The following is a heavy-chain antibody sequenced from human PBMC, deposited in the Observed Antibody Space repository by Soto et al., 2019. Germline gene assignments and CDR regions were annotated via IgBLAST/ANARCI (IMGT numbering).Heavy chain of an antibody. D-gene: IGHD2-21*02. J-gene: IGHJ4*02. CDR1: GYTFTNYG. Sequence: QVQLVQSGAEVKRPGTSVKVSCKGSGYTFTNYGINWVRQAPGQGLEWVGWFNPANRNTNYAQKFQDRVSMTTDTSTNTAYMELRGLRSDDTAVYYCARVRFGDPFDFWGQGTLVTVSS. V-gene: IGHV1-18*01. CDR3: ARVRFGDPFDF. CDR2: FNPANRNT.